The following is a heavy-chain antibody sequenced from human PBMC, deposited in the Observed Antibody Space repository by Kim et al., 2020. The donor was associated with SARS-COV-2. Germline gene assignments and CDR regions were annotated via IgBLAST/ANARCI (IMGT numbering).Heavy chain of an antibody. CDR3: ARDLQVPAAFFDYMDV. Sequence: GGSLRLSCAASGFTFSNYGMHWVRQAPGKGLEWLGDIWYNGNNKNYVDSVKGRFTISRDNSMSTLYLQMDSLRAEDTGVYYCARDLQVPAAFFDYMDVWGQGTTVTVSS. CDR1: GFTFSNYG. J-gene: IGHJ6*02. CDR2: IWYNGNNK. D-gene: IGHD2-2*01. V-gene: IGHV3-33*01.